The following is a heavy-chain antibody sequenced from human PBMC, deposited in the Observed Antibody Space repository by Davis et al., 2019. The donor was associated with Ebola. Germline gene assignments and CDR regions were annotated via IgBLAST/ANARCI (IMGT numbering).Heavy chain of an antibody. V-gene: IGHV1-18*01. J-gene: IGHJ4*02. CDR1: GYTFTSYG. CDR2: ISAYNGNT. Sequence: ASVKVSCKASGYTFTSYGISWVRQAPGQGLEWMGWISAYNGNTNYAQKLQGRITMTTDTSTSTAYMELRSLRSDDTAVYYCARDGLDFWSGYYADYWGQGTLVTVSS. CDR3: ARDGLDFWSGYYADY. D-gene: IGHD3-3*01.